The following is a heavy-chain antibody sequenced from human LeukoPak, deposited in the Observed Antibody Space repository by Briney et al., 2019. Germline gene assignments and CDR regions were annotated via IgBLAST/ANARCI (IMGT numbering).Heavy chain of an antibody. CDR1: GGSFSGYY. CDR3: ARWGEYDSSGYYFFDY. D-gene: IGHD3-22*01. Sequence: SETLSLTCAVYGGSFSGYYWSWIRQPPGKGLEWIGEINHSGSTNYNPSLKSRVTISVDTSKNQFSLKLSSVTAADTAVYYCARWGEYDSSGYYFFDYWGQGTLVTVSS. CDR2: INHSGST. J-gene: IGHJ4*02. V-gene: IGHV4-34*01.